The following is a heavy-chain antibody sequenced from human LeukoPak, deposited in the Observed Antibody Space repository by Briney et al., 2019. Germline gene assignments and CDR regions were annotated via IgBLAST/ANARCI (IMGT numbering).Heavy chain of an antibody. J-gene: IGHJ4*02. CDR2: ISTSGSTI. Sequence: PGGSQRLSCAASGFTFSRYEMNWVRQAPGKGLEWVSYISTSGSTIYYADSVKGRFTLSRDNPQNSLHLQMNSLRAEDTAVNYCARSQTAGTRVFDYWGQGTLVTVSS. V-gene: IGHV3-48*03. CDR3: ARSQTAGTRVFDY. CDR1: GFTFSRYE.